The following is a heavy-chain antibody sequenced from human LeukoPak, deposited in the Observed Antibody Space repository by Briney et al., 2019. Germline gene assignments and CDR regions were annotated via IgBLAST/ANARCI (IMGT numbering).Heavy chain of an antibody. CDR3: ASQNGNTISMDV. V-gene: IGHV1-18*01. CDR2: ISAYNGNT. J-gene: IGHJ6*02. D-gene: IGHD3-9*01. Sequence: ASVKVSCKASGYTFTSYGISWVRQAPGQGLEWMGWISAYNGNTNYAQKLQGRVTMTTDTSTSTAYMELRSLRSDDTAAYYCASQNGNTISMDVWGQGTTVTVSS. CDR1: GYTFTSYG.